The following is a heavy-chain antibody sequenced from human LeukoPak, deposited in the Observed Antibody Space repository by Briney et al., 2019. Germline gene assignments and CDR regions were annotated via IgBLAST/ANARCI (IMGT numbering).Heavy chain of an antibody. CDR3: AKDGSYPNWFDP. J-gene: IGHJ5*02. CDR1: GFTFSNYA. D-gene: IGHD2-2*02. CDR2: ISGSAGRT. V-gene: IGHV3-23*01. Sequence: GGSLRLSCAASGFTFSNYAMNWVRQAPGNGLEWVSSISGSAGRTYYADSVKGRFTISRDNSKNTLYLQMNSLRAEDTAVYYCAKDGSYPNWFDPWGQGTLVTVSS.